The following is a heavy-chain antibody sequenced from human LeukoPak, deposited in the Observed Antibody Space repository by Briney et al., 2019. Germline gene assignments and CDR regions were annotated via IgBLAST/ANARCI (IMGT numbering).Heavy chain of an antibody. Sequence: SETLSLTCTVSGGSVSSSSYFWAWIRQPPGKGLEWIGSVYYSGSTYYNPSLKSRVTMSVDTSKSQFSLKLTSVTAADTAVYYCARDHYYNSSGYTFRYWGQGTLVSVSS. V-gene: IGHV4-39*07. CDR1: GGSVSSSSYF. J-gene: IGHJ1*01. CDR2: VYYSGST. D-gene: IGHD3-22*01. CDR3: ARDHYYNSSGYTFRY.